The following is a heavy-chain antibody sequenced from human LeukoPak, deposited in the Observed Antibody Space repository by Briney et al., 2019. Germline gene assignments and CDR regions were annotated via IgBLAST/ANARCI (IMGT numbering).Heavy chain of an antibody. V-gene: IGHV3-30*01. CDR2: ISYDGSNK. D-gene: IGHD2-15*01. J-gene: IGHJ4*02. CDR3: ARDKDIVVVVAATYPFDY. CDR1: GFTFSSYA. Sequence: PGRSLRLSCAASGFTFSSYAMYWVRQAPGKGLEWVAVISYDGSNKYYADSVKGRFTISRDNSKNTLYLQMNSLRAEDTAVYYCARDKDIVVVVAATYPFDYWGQGTLVTVSS.